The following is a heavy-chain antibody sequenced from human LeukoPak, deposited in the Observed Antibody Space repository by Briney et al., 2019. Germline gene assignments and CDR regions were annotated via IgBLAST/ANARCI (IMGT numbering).Heavy chain of an antibody. D-gene: IGHD2-21*02. CDR1: GGSFSGYY. CDR2: INHSGST. V-gene: IGHV4-34*01. J-gene: IGHJ4*02. Sequence: NASETLSLTCAVYGGSFSGYYWSWIRQPPGKGLEWIGEINHSGSTNYNPSLKSRVTISVDTSKNQFSLKLSSVTAADTAVYYCAAYCGGDCYSYYFDYWGQGTLVTVSS. CDR3: AAYCGGDCYSYYFDY.